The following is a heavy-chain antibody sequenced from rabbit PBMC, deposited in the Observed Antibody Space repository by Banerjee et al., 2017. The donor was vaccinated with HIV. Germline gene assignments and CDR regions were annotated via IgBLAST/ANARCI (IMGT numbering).Heavy chain of an antibody. CDR1: GFTISTSYW. Sequence: QSLEESGGDLVKPGASLTLTCTVSGFTISTSYWICWVRQAPGKGLESIACIATISGSTYYASWAKGRFTITRSTSLNTVTLQLNSLTAADTATYFCASSGGAFYGYAGNLWGPGTLVTVS. V-gene: IGHV1S40*01. J-gene: IGHJ4*01. CDR2: IATISGST. CDR3: ASSGGAFYGYAGNL. D-gene: IGHD6-1*01.